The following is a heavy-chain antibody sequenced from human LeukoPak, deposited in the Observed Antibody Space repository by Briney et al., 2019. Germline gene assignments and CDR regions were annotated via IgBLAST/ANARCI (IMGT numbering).Heavy chain of an antibody. Sequence: TGGSLGLSCAASGFTFSSYWMNWVRQAPGKGLEWVANINQDGTEKYYVDSVRGRFTISRDNAKNSLYLQMNSLRAEDTAVYYCARDVLAGTFDYWGQGTLVTVSS. J-gene: IGHJ4*02. CDR1: GFTFSSYW. CDR3: ARDVLAGTFDY. V-gene: IGHV3-7*01. D-gene: IGHD6-19*01. CDR2: INQDGTEK.